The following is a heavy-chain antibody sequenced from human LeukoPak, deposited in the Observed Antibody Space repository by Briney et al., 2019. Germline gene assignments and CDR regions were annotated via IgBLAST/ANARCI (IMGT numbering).Heavy chain of an antibody. D-gene: IGHD3-10*01. Sequence: GGSLRLSCAASGSTFSSYAMSWVRQAPGKGLEWVSAISGSGGSTYYADSVKGRFTISRDNSKNTLYLQMNSLRAEDTAVYYCAKDLVAMVRGVRPNWFDPWGQGTLVTVSS. J-gene: IGHJ5*02. CDR2: ISGSGGST. V-gene: IGHV3-23*01. CDR1: GSTFSSYA. CDR3: AKDLVAMVRGVRPNWFDP.